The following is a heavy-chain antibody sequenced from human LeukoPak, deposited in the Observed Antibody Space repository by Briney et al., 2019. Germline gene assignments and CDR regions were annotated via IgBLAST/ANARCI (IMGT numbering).Heavy chain of an antibody. Sequence: SQTMSLTCTVSGYSISSGYYWGWIGQPPGKGLEWIGYIYYSGSTNYNPSLKSRVTISVDTSKNQFSLKLNSVTAPDTAVQYCAIQLCVRGPYDYGGRGSLVTVSS. V-gene: IGHV4-38-2*02. CDR2: IYYSGST. D-gene: IGHD5-18*01. J-gene: IGHJ4*02. CDR3: AIQLCVRGPYDY. CDR1: GYSISSGYY.